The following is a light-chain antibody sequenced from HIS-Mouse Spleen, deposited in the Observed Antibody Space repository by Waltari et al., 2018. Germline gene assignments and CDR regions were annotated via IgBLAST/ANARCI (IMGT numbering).Light chain of an antibody. CDR1: RSDVGTYNL. Sequence: QSALTQPASVPGSPGQSITIPCTGTRSDVGTYNLSSWYHQHPGKAPKLRIYEGSKRPSGVSNRFSGSKSGNTASLTISGLQAEDEADYYCCSYAGSSTWVFGGGTKLTVL. CDR2: EGS. V-gene: IGLV2-23*01. CDR3: CSYAGSSTWV. J-gene: IGLJ3*02.